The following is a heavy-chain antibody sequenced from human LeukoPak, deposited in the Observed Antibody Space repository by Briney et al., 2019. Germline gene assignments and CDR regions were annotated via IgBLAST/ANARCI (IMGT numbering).Heavy chain of an antibody. CDR1: GFTVSSNY. V-gene: IGHV3-7*03. D-gene: IGHD2-15*01. CDR2: IKQDGSET. J-gene: IGHJ4*02. Sequence: PGGSLRLSCAASGFTVSSNYMTWVRQAPGKGLEWVANIKQDGSETYYVDSVEGRFTISRDNAKHSLYLQMNSLRAEDTAVYYCAREYCSGGSCYKGGIDYWGQGTLVTVSS. CDR3: AREYCSGGSCYKGGIDY.